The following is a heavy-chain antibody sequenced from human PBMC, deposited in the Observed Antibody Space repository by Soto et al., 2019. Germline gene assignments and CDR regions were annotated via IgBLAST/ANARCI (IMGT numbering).Heavy chain of an antibody. V-gene: IGHV3-30-3*01. D-gene: IGHD1-26*01. Sequence: WGSLGVCCAPSGFTFSIYAMRWVAQAPGKGLEWVAVISYDGSNKYYADSVKGRFTISRDNSKNTLYLQMNSLRAEDTAVYYCPRDTLAIVGPTLVDYWGHGTMVTVSS. J-gene: IGHJ4*01. CDR2: ISYDGSNK. CDR1: GFTFSIYA. CDR3: PRDTLAIVGPTLVDY.